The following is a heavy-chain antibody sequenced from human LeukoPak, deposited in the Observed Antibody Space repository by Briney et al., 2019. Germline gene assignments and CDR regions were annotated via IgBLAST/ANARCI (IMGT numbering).Heavy chain of an antibody. V-gene: IGHV3-21*01. CDR2: ISSSSSYI. Sequence: PGGSLRLSCAASGFTFSSYSMNWVRQAPGKGLEWVSSISSSSSYIYYADSVKGRFTISRDNAKNSLYLQMNSLRAEDTAVYYCARLPYSNYAPYYYYYMDVWGKGTTATVSS. CDR1: GFTFSSYS. D-gene: IGHD4-11*01. CDR3: ARLPYSNYAPYYYYYMDV. J-gene: IGHJ6*03.